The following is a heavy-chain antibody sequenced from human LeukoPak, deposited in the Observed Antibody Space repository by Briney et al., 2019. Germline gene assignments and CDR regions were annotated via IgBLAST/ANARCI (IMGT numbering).Heavy chain of an antibody. J-gene: IGHJ4*02. CDR2: IIPILGIA. CDR3: ASPVAGKGSFDY. D-gene: IGHD6-19*01. CDR1: GGAFSSYT. Sequence: SVKVSCKAAGGAFSSYTISWVRQAPGQGLEWMGRIIPILGIANYAQKFQGRVTITADKSTSTAYMELRSLRSEDTGVYYCASPVAGKGSFDYWGQGTLVTVSS. V-gene: IGHV1-69*02.